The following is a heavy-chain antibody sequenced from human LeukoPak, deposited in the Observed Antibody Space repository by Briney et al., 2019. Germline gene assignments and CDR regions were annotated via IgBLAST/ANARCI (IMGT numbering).Heavy chain of an antibody. Sequence: PGGSLRLSCAASGFTFSSYWMSWVRQAPGKGLEWVANIKQDGSKKYYVDSVKGRFTISRDNAKNSLYLQMNSLRAEDTAVYYCAREPLVVVAATLFLNWYFDLWGRGTLVTVSS. CDR3: AREPLVVVAATLFLNWYFDL. CDR1: GFTFSSYW. CDR2: IKQDGSKK. D-gene: IGHD2-15*01. J-gene: IGHJ2*01. V-gene: IGHV3-7*01.